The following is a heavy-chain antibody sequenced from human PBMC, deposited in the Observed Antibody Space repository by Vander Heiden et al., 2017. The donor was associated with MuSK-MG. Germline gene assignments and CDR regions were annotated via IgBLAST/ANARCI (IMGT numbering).Heavy chain of an antibody. CDR2: IYYSGST. D-gene: IGHD1-26*01. V-gene: IGHV4-59*01. CDR1: GGSISSYY. CDR3: ARGHYSAGFDY. J-gene: IGHJ4*02. Sequence: QVQLQESGPGLVKPSETLSLTCTVSGGSISSYYWSWIRQPPGKGLEWIGYIYYSGSTNYNPSLKSRVTISVDTSKNQFSLKLSSVTAADTAVYYCARGHYSAGFDYWGQGTLVTVSS.